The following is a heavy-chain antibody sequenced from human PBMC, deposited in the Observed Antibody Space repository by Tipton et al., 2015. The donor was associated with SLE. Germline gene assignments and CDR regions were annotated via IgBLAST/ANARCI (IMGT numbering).Heavy chain of an antibody. V-gene: IGHV3-7*01. D-gene: IGHD6-6*01. J-gene: IGHJ5*02. CDR2: IKENGREE. CDR1: GFTFSNYC. CDR3: ARWSIAHRTEFDP. Sequence: SLRLSCAASGFTFSNYCMSWVRQAPGKGLEWVANIKENGREEYVDSVKGRFTISRDNAKTSLCLQMNSLRVEDTAVYYCARWSIAHRTEFDPWGQGTLVAVSA.